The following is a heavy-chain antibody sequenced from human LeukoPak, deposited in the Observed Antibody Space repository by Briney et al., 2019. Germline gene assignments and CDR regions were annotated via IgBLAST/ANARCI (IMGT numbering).Heavy chain of an antibody. CDR1: GGSISSSSYY. CDR3: ARDYYDILTAKGAFDI. CDR2: IYCSGST. Sequence: SETLSLTCTVSGGSISSSSYYWGWIRQPPGKGLEWIGSIYCSGSTYYNPSLKSRVTISVDTSKNQFSLKLSSVTAADTAVYYCARDYYDILTAKGAFDIWGQGTMVTVSS. D-gene: IGHD3-9*01. J-gene: IGHJ3*02. V-gene: IGHV4-39*07.